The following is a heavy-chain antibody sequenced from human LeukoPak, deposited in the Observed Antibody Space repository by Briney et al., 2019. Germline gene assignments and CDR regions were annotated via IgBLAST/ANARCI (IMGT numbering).Heavy chain of an antibody. V-gene: IGHV3-48*02. CDR1: GFTFSSYT. CDR3: ARGIDSSGWYFDY. CDR2: ISISSSTT. J-gene: IGHJ4*02. D-gene: IGHD6-25*01. Sequence: GGSLRLSCAASGFTFSSYTMNWVRQAPGKGLEWISYISISSSTTYYADSVKGRFAISRDNAKNSVYLQMNSLRDEDTAVYYCARGIDSSGWYFDYWGQGTLVTASS.